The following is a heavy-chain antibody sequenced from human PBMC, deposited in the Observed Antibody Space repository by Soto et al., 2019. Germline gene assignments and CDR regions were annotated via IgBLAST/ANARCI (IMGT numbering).Heavy chain of an antibody. J-gene: IGHJ6*03. CDR1: GDIFSNYT. V-gene: IGHV1-69*02. Sequence: QVQLVQSGAEVKKPGSSVRVSCKASGDIFSNYTISWVRQAPGHGLEWMGRIIPILDVANYALRFQDRVTITADKSTSTVYMELSSLRSEDTAIYYCARVKTDSGSYEGDYYMDVWGKGTTVTGSS. CDR2: IIPILDVA. CDR3: ARVKTDSGSYEGDYYMDV. D-gene: IGHD3-10*01.